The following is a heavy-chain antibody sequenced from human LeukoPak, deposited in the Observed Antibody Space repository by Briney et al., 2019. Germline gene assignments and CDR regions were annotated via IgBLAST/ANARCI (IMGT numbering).Heavy chain of an antibody. J-gene: IGHJ6*02. CDR2: KRSDGSHK. Sequence: GGSLRLFCAASGFTHSSYGIHWVRQTPGKGREGVAVKRSDGSHKYYGDSVQGLFTICRDNSWNTLYLQINSLRPEDTAVYYCVKDRRTEAYGMEVWGQGTTVTVSS. D-gene: IGHD2-2*01. V-gene: IGHV3-30*02. CDR3: VKDRRTEAYGMEV. CDR1: GFTHSSYG.